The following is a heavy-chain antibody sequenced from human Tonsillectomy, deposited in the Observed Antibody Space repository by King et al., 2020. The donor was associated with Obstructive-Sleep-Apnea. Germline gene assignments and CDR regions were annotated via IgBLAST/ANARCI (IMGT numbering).Heavy chain of an antibody. CDR1: S. CDR2: IIPVFGTA. CDR3: ARAMHRSHKAVAGIYAFDI. V-gene: IGHV1-69*01. D-gene: IGHD6-13*01. Sequence: SITWVRQAPGQGLEWMGGIIPVFGTANYEQKFQGIVTITADESTNTAYMELTSLRSEDTAVYYCARAMHRSHKAVAGIYAFDIWGQGTMVSVSS. J-gene: IGHJ3*02.